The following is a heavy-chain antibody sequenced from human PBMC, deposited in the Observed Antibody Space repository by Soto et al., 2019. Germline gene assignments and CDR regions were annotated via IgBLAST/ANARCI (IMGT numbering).Heavy chain of an antibody. D-gene: IGHD4-17*01. V-gene: IGHV3-30-3*01. CDR3: ARDRLPRTTVPQC. Sequence: QVQLVESGGGVVQPGRSLRLSCAASGFTFSSYAMHWVRQAPGKGLEWVAVISYDGSNKYYADSVKGRFTISRDNSKNTRNLRMNSRRAEDTAVYYCARDRLPRTTVPQCWGQGTLVTVSS. J-gene: IGHJ1*01. CDR2: ISYDGSNK. CDR1: GFTFSSYA.